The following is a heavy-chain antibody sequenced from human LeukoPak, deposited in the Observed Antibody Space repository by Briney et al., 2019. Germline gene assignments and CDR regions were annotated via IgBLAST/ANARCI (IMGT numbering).Heavy chain of an antibody. V-gene: IGHV1-2*02. J-gene: IGHJ3*02. Sequence: AASVKVSCKASGYTFTSYGISWVRQAPGQGLEWMGWINPNSGGTNYAQKFQGRVTMTRDTSISTAYMELSRLRSDDTAVYYCARGSIPDAFDIWGQGTMVTVSS. CDR1: GYTFTSYG. CDR3: ARGSIPDAFDI. CDR2: INPNSGGT.